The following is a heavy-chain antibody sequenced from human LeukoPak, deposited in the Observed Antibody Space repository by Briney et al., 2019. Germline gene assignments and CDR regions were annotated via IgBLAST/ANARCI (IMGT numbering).Heavy chain of an antibody. CDR1: VFTFSSYG. J-gene: IGHJ4*02. V-gene: IGHV3-30*18. CDR2: ISYDGSNK. D-gene: IGHD2-2*01. Sequence: PGGSLRLSCAASVFTFSSYGMHWVRQAPGKGLEWVAVISYDGSNKYYADSVKGRFTISRDNSKNTLYLQMNSLRAEDTAVYYCAKEGEVHQLLISDYFDSWGQGTLVTVSS. CDR3: AKEGEVHQLLISDYFDS.